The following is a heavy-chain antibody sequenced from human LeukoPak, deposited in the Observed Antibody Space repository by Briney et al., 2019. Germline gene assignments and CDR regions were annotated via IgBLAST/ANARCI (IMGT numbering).Heavy chain of an antibody. CDR3: ARIHSSSWQSFDY. CDR1: GFTFSSYE. J-gene: IGHJ4*02. V-gene: IGHV3-48*03. CDR2: ISSSGSTI. D-gene: IGHD6-13*01. Sequence: GGSLRLSCAASGFTFSSYEMNWVRQAPGKGLEWVSYISSSGSTIYYADSVKGRFTISRDNAKNSLYLQMNSLRAEDTAVYYCARIHSSSWQSFDYWGQGTLVTVSS.